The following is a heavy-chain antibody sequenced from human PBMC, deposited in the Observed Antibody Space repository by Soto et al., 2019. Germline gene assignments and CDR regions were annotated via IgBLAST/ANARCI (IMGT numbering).Heavy chain of an antibody. CDR3: DTSGYFYGPFDY. CDR1: GGSISSGGYY. V-gene: IGHV4-31*03. CDR2: IYYSGST. J-gene: IGHJ4*02. Sequence: SDTLSLTCTVSGGSISSGGYYWSWIRQHPGKGLEWIGYIYYSGSTYYNPSLKSRVTISVDTSKNQFSLKLSSVTAADTAPYYYDTSGYFYGPFDYWGQGTLVTVSS. D-gene: IGHD3-22*01.